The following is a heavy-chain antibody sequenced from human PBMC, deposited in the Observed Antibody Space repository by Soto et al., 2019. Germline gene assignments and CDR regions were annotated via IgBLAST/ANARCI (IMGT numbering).Heavy chain of an antibody. J-gene: IGHJ4*02. D-gene: IGHD5-18*01. V-gene: IGHV1-18*04. Sequence: VSVQVFFKDSGYSFTSYGISLVRQAPGQGLEWMGWISAYNGNTNYAQKLQGRVTMTTDTSTSTAYMELRSLRSDDTAVHYCASSKADTGAFDYWGQGTLVTVSS. CDR3: ASSKADTGAFDY. CDR1: GYSFTSYG. CDR2: ISAYNGNT.